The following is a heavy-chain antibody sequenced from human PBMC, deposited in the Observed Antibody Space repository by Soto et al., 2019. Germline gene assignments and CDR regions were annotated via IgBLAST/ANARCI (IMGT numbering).Heavy chain of an antibody. J-gene: IGHJ5*02. CDR2: ISGSGGST. CDR1: GFTFSSYA. D-gene: IGHD2-15*01. V-gene: IGHV3-23*01. Sequence: GGPLRLSCAASGFTFSSYAMSWVSKTPGKGLEWVSAISGSGGSTYYADSVKGRFTISRDNSKNTLYLQMNSLRAEDTAVYYCAKDYCSGGSCYVGAWFDPWGQGTLVTVSS. CDR3: AKDYCSGGSCYVGAWFDP.